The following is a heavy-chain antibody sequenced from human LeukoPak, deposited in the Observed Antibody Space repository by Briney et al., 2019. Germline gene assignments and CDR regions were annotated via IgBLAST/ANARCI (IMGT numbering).Heavy chain of an antibody. V-gene: IGHV5-51*01. CDR2: IYPGDSDT. CDR1: GYSFTSYW. D-gene: IGHD2-2*01. CDR3: ARLGTILGYCSSTSCPFDY. Sequence: GESLKISCKGSGYSFTSYWIGWVRQMPGKGLEWMGIIYPGDSDTRYSPSFQGQVTISADKSISTAYLQWSSLKASDTAMYYCARLGTILGYCSSTSCPFDYWGQGTLVTVSS. J-gene: IGHJ4*02.